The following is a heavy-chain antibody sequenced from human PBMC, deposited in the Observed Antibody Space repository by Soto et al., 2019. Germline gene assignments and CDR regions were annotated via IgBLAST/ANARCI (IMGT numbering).Heavy chain of an antibody. CDR1: EYTFTNYG. J-gene: IGHJ4*02. CDR2: INGAVGNT. V-gene: IGHV1-3*01. CDR3: ARDITQWLSPGRH. D-gene: IGHD6-19*01. Sequence: ASVKVSCKTFEYTFTNYGIHWVRQAPGQGLEWMGWINGAVGNTKYSQKFHGRVSITRGTSASTAYMELSRLTSEDTAVYYCARDITQWLSPGRHWGQGTLVTVSS.